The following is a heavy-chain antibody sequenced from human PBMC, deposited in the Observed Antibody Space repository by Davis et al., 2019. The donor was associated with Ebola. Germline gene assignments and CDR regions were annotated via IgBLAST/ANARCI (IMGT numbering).Heavy chain of an antibody. CDR3: VREATRGGDFDY. J-gene: IGHJ4*02. CDR1: GFTVSSNY. Sequence: GESLKISCAASGFTVSSNYMSWVRQAPGKGLEWVSVIYSGGSTYYADSVKGRFTISRDNSKNTPYLQMNSLRAEDTALYYCVREATRGGDFDYWGQGTLVTVSS. CDR2: IYSGGST. D-gene: IGHD2-15*01. V-gene: IGHV3-53*01.